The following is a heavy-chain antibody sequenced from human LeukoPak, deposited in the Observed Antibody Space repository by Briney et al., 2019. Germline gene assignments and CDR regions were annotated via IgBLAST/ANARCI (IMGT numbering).Heavy chain of an antibody. Sequence: SETLSLTCTVSGGSISSHYWSWIRQPPGKELVWIGYIYYSGSTNYNPSLKSRVTISVDTSKNQFSLKLSSVTAADTAVYYCARNPGYCSSTSCYRWDWFDPWGQGTLVTVSS. D-gene: IGHD2-2*01. V-gene: IGHV4-59*11. CDR1: GGSISSHY. CDR2: IYYSGST. CDR3: ARNPGYCSSTSCYRWDWFDP. J-gene: IGHJ5*02.